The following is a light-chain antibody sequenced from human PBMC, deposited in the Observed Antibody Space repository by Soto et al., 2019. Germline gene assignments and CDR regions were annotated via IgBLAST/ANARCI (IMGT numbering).Light chain of an antibody. V-gene: IGLV2-8*01. CDR3: SADGGNNHYV. CDR2: DVN. J-gene: IGLJ1*01. Sequence: QSVLTQPPSASGSPGQSVAISCTGTASDIGGYTFVSWYQQHPGKAPKLLIYDVNKRPSGVPDRFSGSKSGNTASLTVSGIQAEDEADYYCSADGGNNHYVFGTETKVTVL. CDR1: ASDIGGYTF.